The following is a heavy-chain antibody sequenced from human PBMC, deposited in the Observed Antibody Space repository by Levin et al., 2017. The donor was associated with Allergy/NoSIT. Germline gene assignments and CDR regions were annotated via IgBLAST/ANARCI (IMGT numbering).Heavy chain of an antibody. D-gene: IGHD3-10*01. CDR1: GFSLSTNEVR. J-gene: IGHJ4*02. Sequence: VSGPTLVKPTETLTLTCTFSGFSLSTNEVRVSWIRQPPGKALEWLAVIEWNGLEFYSTSLRNRLSISKDTSKNQLVLTMTNMDPVDTATYYCARIDFGADYWGQGTLVTVSS. CDR3: ARIDFGADY. CDR2: IEWNGLE. V-gene: IGHV2-70*04.